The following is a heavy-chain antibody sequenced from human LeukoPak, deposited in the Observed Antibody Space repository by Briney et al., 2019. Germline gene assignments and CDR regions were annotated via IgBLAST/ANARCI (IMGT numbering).Heavy chain of an antibody. J-gene: IGHJ2*01. CDR3: ARDHGYSSGWYSSEWYFDL. CDR2: IYTSGST. Sequence: SETLPLTCTVSGGSISSGSYYWSWIRQPAGKGLEWIGRIYTSGSTNYNPSLKSRVTISVDTSKNQFSLKLSSVTAADTAVYYCARDHGYSSGWYSSEWYFDLWGRGTLVTVSS. D-gene: IGHD6-19*01. V-gene: IGHV4-61*02. CDR1: GGSISSGSYY.